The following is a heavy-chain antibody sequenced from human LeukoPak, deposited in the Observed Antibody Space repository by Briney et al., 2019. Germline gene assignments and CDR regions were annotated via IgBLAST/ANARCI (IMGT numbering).Heavy chain of an antibody. CDR1: GGSFSGYY. CDR2: INHSGST. Sequence: GSLRLSCAVYGGSFSGYYWSWIRQPPGKGLEWIGEINHSGSTNYNPSLKSRVTVSVDTSKNQFSLKLSSVTAADTAVYYCARFPGSAEYRHYYYMDVWGKGTTVTVSS. CDR3: ARFPGSAEYRHYYYMDV. D-gene: IGHD2-15*01. J-gene: IGHJ6*03. V-gene: IGHV4-34*01.